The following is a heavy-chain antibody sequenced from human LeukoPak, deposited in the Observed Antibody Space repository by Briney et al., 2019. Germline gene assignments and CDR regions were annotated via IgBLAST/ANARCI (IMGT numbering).Heavy chain of an antibody. CDR1: GFNFTNPS. Sequence: GTSVRAFCKSFGFNFTNPSLEWVRQARGQRLELIGWIVVGSGNTNYAQKFQERVTITRDMSTSTVYMELSSLRSEDTAMYYCAAEGYNYLDYWGQGALVTVSS. CDR3: AAEGYNYLDY. J-gene: IGHJ4*02. D-gene: IGHD5-24*01. V-gene: IGHV1-58*01. CDR2: IVVGSGNT.